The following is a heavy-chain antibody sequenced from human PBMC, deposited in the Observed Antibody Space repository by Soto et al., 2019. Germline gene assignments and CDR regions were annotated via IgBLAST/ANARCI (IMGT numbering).Heavy chain of an antibody. D-gene: IGHD6-13*01. Sequence: QVQLVQSGAEVKKPGSSVKVSCKASGGTFSSYTISWVRQAPGQGLEWMGRIIPILGIANYAQKFQGRVTITGDKSTSTAYMELSSLRSEDTAVYYCARDGNSSSWYWYFDLWGRGTLVTVSS. CDR2: IIPILGIA. CDR3: ARDGNSSSWYWYFDL. J-gene: IGHJ2*01. CDR1: GGTFSSYT. V-gene: IGHV1-69*08.